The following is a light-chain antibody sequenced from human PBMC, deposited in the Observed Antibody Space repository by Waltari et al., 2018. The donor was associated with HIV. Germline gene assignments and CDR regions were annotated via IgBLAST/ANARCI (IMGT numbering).Light chain of an antibody. CDR3: STWDDKMSGVI. Sequence: QSVLTQPPSTSGTPGQRVTISCSGSISNIGNNYVYLYQHLPGTAPKLLIYNKNRRPSGLPDRFSGSKSDTSASLAISGLRSEEEADYYCSTWDDKMSGVIFGGGTKLTVL. J-gene: IGLJ2*01. CDR1: ISNIGNNY. V-gene: IGLV1-47*01. CDR2: NKN.